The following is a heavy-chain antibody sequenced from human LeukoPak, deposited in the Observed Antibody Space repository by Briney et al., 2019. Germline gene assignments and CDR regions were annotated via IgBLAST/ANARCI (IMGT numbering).Heavy chain of an antibody. CDR2: IIPIFGTA. J-gene: IGHJ4*02. CDR3: AREWESGYDY. D-gene: IGHD3-3*01. V-gene: IGHV1-69*01. CDR1: GGTFSSYA. Sequence: ASVKVSCKASGGTFSSYAISWVRQAPGQGLEWMGGIIPIFGTANYAQKFQSRVTITADESTSTAYMELSSLRSEDTAVYYCAREWESGYDYWGQGTLVTVSS.